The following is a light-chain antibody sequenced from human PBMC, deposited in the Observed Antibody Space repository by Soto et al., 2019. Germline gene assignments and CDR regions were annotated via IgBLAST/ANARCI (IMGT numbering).Light chain of an antibody. CDR2: DAS. CDR3: LKRSNWLT. CDR1: QSVSSY. Sequence: EIVLTQSPATMSLSPGERATLSCRARQSVSSYLAWYQQKPGQAPTLLIYDASSRATSIPASFSGSGSGTDAAPTISSLEPEQFAVYDGLKRSNWLTFGGW. V-gene: IGKV3-11*01. J-gene: IGKJ4*02.